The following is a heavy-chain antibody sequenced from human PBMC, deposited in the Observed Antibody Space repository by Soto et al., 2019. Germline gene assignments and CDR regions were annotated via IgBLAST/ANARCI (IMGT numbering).Heavy chain of an antibody. Sequence: QITLKESGPTLVNPTQPLTLTCTFSGFSLTTSGVGVGWIRQPPGKALEWLALIYWDDDRRYSPSLKSRLTITKDTSKNKVVPTPINMDPVDTATFYCAYRGVGEWGNGYVCVDSWGQGTLVTVSS. J-gene: IGHJ4*02. D-gene: IGHD3-16*01. CDR1: GFSLTTSGVG. CDR3: AYRGVGEWGNGYVCVDS. V-gene: IGHV2-5*02. CDR2: IYWDDDR.